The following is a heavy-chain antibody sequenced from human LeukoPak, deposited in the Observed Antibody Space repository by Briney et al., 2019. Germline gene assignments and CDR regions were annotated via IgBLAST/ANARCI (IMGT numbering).Heavy chain of an antibody. J-gene: IGHJ5*02. Sequence: GGSLRLSCAASGFIFSNYAMSWVRQAPGKGLEWVANIKQDGSEKYFVDSVRGRFTISRDNAKGSLYLQMNSLRAEDTAVYYCVRGSSGTVVRGVAWAWFDPWGQGALVTVSS. V-gene: IGHV3-7*05. CDR3: VRGSSGTVVRGVAWAWFDP. CDR2: IKQDGSEK. D-gene: IGHD3-10*01. CDR1: GFIFSNYA.